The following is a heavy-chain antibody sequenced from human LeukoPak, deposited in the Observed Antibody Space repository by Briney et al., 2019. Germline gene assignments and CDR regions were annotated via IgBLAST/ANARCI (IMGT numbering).Heavy chain of an antibody. J-gene: IGHJ6*03. CDR3: AGSPKYYYYMDV. CDR1: GDSVSINSAA. V-gene: IGHV6-1*01. CDR2: TYYRSKWYN. D-gene: IGHD2-15*01. Sequence: SQTLSLTFAISGDSVSINSAAWNWLRQSPSRGLEWLGSTYYRSKWYNDYAVSGKSRITINPDTSKNQFSLQLNSVTPEDTAVYYCAGSPKYYYYMDVWGKGTTVTVSS.